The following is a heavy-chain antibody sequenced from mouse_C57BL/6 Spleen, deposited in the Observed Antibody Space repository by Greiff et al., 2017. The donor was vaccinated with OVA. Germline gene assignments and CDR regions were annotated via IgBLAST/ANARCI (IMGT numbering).Heavy chain of an antibody. J-gene: IGHJ1*03. Sequence: VQLQQPGAELVKPGASVKLSCKASGYTFTSYWMHWVKQRPGQGLEWIGMIHPNSGSTNYNEKFESKATLTVDKSSSTAYMQLSSLTSEDSAVYYCARVTTVVAHWYFDVWGTGTTVTVSS. CDR3: ARVTTVVAHWYFDV. CDR1: GYTFTSYW. CDR2: IHPNSGST. D-gene: IGHD1-1*01. V-gene: IGHV1-64*01.